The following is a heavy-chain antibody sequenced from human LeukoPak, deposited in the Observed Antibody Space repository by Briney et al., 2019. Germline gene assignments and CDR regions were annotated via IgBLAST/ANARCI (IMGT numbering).Heavy chain of an antibody. CDR2: IYYSGST. CDR3: ARGDYGDFDAFDI. Sequence: SETLSLTCTVSGGSISSCYWSWIRQPPGKGLEWVGYIYYSGSTNYNPSLTSQGTISVDTSKNQFSLKMSSVTAADTAVYYCARGDYGDFDAFDIWGQGTMVTVSS. V-gene: IGHV4-59*13. CDR1: GGSISSCY. D-gene: IGHD4-17*01. J-gene: IGHJ3*02.